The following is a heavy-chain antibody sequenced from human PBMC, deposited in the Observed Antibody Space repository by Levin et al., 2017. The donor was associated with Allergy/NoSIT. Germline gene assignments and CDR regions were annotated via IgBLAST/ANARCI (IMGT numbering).Heavy chain of an antibody. CDR2: IIPIFGTA. V-gene: IGHV1-69*13. J-gene: IGHJ4*02. D-gene: IGHD3-22*01. CDR1: GGTFSSYA. Sequence: VASVKVSCKASGGTFSSYAISWVRQAPGQGLEWMGGIIPIFGTANYAQKFQGRLTITADESTSIAYMELSSLRSEDTAVYYCARSNYDSSGYYYVFDYWGQGTLVTVSS. CDR3: ARSNYDSSGYYYVFDY.